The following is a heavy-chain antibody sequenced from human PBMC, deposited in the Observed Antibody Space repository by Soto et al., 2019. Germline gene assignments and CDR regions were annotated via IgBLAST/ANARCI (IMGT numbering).Heavy chain of an antibody. Sequence: PSVTLSLTCTVSDGSISSGDYYWSWIRQPPGKGLEWIGYIYYSGSTYYNPSLKSRVTISVDTSMNQFSLKLSSVTAADTAVYYCARAYYDSSFVAPLFVYWGQGTLVTVSS. CDR3: ARAYYDSSFVAPLFVY. CDR1: DGSISSGDYY. J-gene: IGHJ4*02. V-gene: IGHV4-30-4*01. D-gene: IGHD3-22*01. CDR2: IYYSGST.